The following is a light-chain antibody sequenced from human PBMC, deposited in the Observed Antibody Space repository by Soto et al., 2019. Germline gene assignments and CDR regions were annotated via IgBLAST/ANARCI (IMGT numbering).Light chain of an antibody. Sequence: QSALTQPASVSGSPGQSITISCTGSSSDVGGYNYVSWYQQHHPGKAPKLMIYDVSNRHSGVSNRFSGSKSGNTASLTISGLQAEDEADYYCSSYTTSSTVVFGGGTKLTVL. J-gene: IGLJ2*01. CDR2: DVS. CDR3: SSYTTSSTVV. CDR1: SSDVGGYNY. V-gene: IGLV2-14*03.